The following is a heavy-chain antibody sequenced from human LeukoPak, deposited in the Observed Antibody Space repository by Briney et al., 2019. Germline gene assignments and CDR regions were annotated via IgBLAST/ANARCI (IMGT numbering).Heavy chain of an antibody. CDR2: ISYDGSNK. D-gene: IGHD5-24*01. Sequence: GRSLRLSCAASGFTFSSYAMHWVRQAPGKGLEWVAVISYDGSNKYYADSVKGRFTISRDNSKNTLYLQMNSLRAEDTAVYYCARDGSAWRLSAEYYYYMDVWGKGTTVTVSS. CDR3: ARDGSAWRLSAEYYYYMDV. J-gene: IGHJ6*03. CDR1: GFTFSSYA. V-gene: IGHV3-30*01.